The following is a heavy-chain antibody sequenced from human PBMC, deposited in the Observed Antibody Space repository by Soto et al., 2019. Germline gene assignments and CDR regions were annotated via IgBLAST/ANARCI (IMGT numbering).Heavy chain of an antibody. D-gene: IGHD3-10*01. J-gene: IGHJ6*02. Sequence: EVQLLESGGGLVQPGGSLRLSCAASGFTFSSYAMSWVRQAPGKGLEWVSAISGSGGSTYYADSVKGRFTISRDNSKNTLYLQMNSLRAEDTAVYYCAIWFGELLHTTTNYYGMDVWGQGTTVTVSS. CDR1: GFTFSSYA. CDR3: AIWFGELLHTTTNYYGMDV. CDR2: ISGSGGST. V-gene: IGHV3-23*01.